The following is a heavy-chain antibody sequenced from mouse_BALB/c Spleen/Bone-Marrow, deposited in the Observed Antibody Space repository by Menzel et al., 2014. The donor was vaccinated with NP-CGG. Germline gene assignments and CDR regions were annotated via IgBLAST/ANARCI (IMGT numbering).Heavy chain of an antibody. V-gene: IGHV14-3*02. CDR2: TDPANGYT. CDR1: GFNIKDTY. Sequence: VQLKESGAELVKPGASVKLSCTASGFNIKDTYMHRVKQRPEQGLEWIGRTDPANGYTKFDPKFQGKATITADTSSNTAYLQLSSLTSEDTVVYYCARGTTVVSYYAMDYWGQGTSVTVSS. CDR3: ARGTTVVSYYAMDY. D-gene: IGHD1-1*01. J-gene: IGHJ4*01.